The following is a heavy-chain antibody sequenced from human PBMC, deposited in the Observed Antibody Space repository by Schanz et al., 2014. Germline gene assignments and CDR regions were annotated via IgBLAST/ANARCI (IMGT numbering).Heavy chain of an antibody. CDR2: IKQDGSEK. V-gene: IGHV3-7*01. D-gene: IGHD3-10*01. Sequence: EVQLLESGGGLVQPGGSLRLSCAASGFTFSSYAMSWVRQAPGKGLEWVANIKQDGSEKYYVDAVKGRFTISRDNAKNSMYLHMKSLRGEDTAVYYCASGVHVSSLQKGLQFWGRGTLVIVSS. CDR1: GFTFSSYA. J-gene: IGHJ1*01. CDR3: ASGVHVSSLQKGLQF.